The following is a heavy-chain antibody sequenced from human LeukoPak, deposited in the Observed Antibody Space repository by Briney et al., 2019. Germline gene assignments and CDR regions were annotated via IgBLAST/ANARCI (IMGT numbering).Heavy chain of an antibody. Sequence: PSETLSLTCTVSGGSISSGGYYWSWIRQHPGKGLEWIGYIYYSGSTYYNPSLKSRVTISVDTSKNQFSLKLSSVTAADTAVYHCARSGQPSSGYPSNNWFDPWGQGTLVTVSS. D-gene: IGHD3-3*01. CDR1: GGSISSGGYY. V-gene: IGHV4-31*03. CDR2: IYYSGST. J-gene: IGHJ5*02. CDR3: ARSGQPSSGYPSNNWFDP.